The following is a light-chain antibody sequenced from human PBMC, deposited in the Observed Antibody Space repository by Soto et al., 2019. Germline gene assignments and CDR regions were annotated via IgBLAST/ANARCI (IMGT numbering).Light chain of an antibody. Sequence: QSALTQPASVSGSPGRSFTISCTGTSSDVGDFNYVSWYQHLPGRAPKLIIYDVTNRPSGISYRFSASKSGRTASLTISGLQAEDEDDYYCSSYSSSTTHVVFGGGTKLTVL. CDR2: DVT. CDR1: SSDVGDFNY. CDR3: SSYSSSTTHVV. J-gene: IGLJ2*01. V-gene: IGLV2-14*03.